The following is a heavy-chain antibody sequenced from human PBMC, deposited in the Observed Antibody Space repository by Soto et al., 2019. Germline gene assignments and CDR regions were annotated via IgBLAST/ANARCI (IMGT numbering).Heavy chain of an antibody. Sequence: QVQLVQSGAEVKKTGASVKVSCEAPGHYFSGYYMYWVRQAPGHGLEWMGWINLNSGGTNYAQQFQGRVTMTRDPSITTGYMDVRGLTSDDTAVYYCASAPPYYGISGYLAVWGLGTLVTVSS. CDR2: INLNSGGT. J-gene: IGHJ4*02. CDR3: ASAPPYYGISGYLAV. CDR1: GHYFSGYY. D-gene: IGHD3-22*01. V-gene: IGHV1-2*02.